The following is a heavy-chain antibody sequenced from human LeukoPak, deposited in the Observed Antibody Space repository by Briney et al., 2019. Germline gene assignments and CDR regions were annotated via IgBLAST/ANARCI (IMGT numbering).Heavy chain of an antibody. CDR2: RYDGGRD. Sequence: SETLSLTCTVSGGSISSYYWSWIRQPPGKGLEWIGCRYDGGRDLYNPSLKSRVTISVDASEKQISLSLRSVTAADTAIYYCANTTRVAPDGRAEYFQHWGQGTLVTVS. J-gene: IGHJ1*01. D-gene: IGHD5-24*01. CDR1: GGSISSYY. CDR3: ANTTRVAPDGRAEYFQH. V-gene: IGHV4-59*03.